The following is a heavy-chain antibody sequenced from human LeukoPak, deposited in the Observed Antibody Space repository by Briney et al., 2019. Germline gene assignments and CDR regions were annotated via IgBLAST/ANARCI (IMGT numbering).Heavy chain of an antibody. Sequence: SETLSLTCTVSGGSVNSGSYYWNWIRQPPGKGLEWIGYIYYSGSTNYNPSLKSRVTISVDTSKNQFSLKLSSVTAANTAVYYCARAGDDGYFDYWGQGTLVTVSS. J-gene: IGHJ4*02. V-gene: IGHV4-61*01. CDR1: GGSVNSGSYY. CDR2: IYYSGST. D-gene: IGHD3-22*01. CDR3: ARAGDDGYFDY.